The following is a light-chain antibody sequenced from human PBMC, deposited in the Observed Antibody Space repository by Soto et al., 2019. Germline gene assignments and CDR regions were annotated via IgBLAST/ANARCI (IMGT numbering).Light chain of an antibody. J-gene: IGKJ4*01. V-gene: IGKV3D-15*01. CDR2: GAS. Sequence: ENVLTQSPGTLSLSPGERATLSCRASQTVSGSYVAWYQQKPGQTPRLLIYGASSRATGIPARFSGSQSGTEFTLTISSLLSEDFAVYSCQQYNNWPLTFGGGTKVDIK. CDR1: QTVSGS. CDR3: QQYNNWPLT.